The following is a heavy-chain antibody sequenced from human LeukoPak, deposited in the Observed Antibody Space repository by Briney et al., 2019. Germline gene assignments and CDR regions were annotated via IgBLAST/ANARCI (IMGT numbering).Heavy chain of an antibody. CDR1: GGSISSYY. D-gene: IGHD3-3*01. J-gene: IGHJ4*02. V-gene: IGHV4-4*07. CDR2: IYTSGST. Sequence: PSETLSLTCTVSGGSISSYYWSWIRQPAGKGLEWIGRIYTSGSTNYNPSLKSRVTMSVDTSKNQFSLKLSSVTAADTAVYYCARGRLGFWSGYLSRYYFDYWGQGTLVTVSS. CDR3: ARGRLGFWSGYLSRYYFDY.